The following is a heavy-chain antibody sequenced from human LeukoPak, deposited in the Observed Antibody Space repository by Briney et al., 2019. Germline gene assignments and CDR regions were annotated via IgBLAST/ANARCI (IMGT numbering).Heavy chain of an antibody. J-gene: IGHJ3*02. CDR2: INSDGSST. V-gene: IGHV3-74*01. CDR1: GFTFSSYW. Sequence: GGSLRLSCAASGFTFSSYWMHWVRQAPGKGLVWVSRINSDGSSTSYADSVEGRFTISRDNAKNTLYLQMNSLRAEDTAVYYCARDRDTAMVDFPDIWGQGTMVTVSS. CDR3: ARDRDTAMVDFPDI. D-gene: IGHD5-18*01.